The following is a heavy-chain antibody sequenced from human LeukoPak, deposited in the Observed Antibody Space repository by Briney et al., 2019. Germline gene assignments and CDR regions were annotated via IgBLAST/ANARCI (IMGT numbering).Heavy chain of an antibody. V-gene: IGHV4-4*02. CDR3: ARDYGSGTDNWFDP. D-gene: IGHD3-10*01. J-gene: IGHJ5*02. CDR2: IYYSGST. CDR1: GGSISSNNW. Sequence: PSETLSLTCTVSGGSISSNNWWNWVRQPPGKGLEWIGYIYYSGSTNYNPSLKSRVTISVDTSKNQFSLKLSSVTAADTAVYYCARDYGSGTDNWFDPWGQGTLVTVSS.